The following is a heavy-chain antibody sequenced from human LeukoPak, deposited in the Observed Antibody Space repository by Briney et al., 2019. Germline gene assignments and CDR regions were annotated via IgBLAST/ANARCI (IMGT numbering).Heavy chain of an antibody. J-gene: IGHJ3*02. CDR2: INHSGST. V-gene: IGHV4-34*01. D-gene: IGHD3-10*01. Sequence: PSETLSLTSAVYGGSFSGYYWSWIRQPPGKWLEWIGEINHSGSTNYNPTLKRRDPISVDTSKDQFSLKLGSVTAADTAVYYCARGRAGEILYAFDIWGQGTMVTVSS. CDR1: GGSFSGYY. CDR3: ARGRAGEILYAFDI.